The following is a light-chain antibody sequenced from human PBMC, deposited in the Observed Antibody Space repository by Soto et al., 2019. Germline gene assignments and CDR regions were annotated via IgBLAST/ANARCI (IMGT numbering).Light chain of an antibody. CDR1: QSIRSW. CDR3: KQYNTYALWT. V-gene: IGKV1-5*01. J-gene: IGKJ1*01. Sequence: DIQMTQSPSTLSGSVGERVTITCRASQSIRSWLAWYQQKPGKAPKLLIYDASGLESGVTSRFSGSGSGTEFTLTISSLQPADFVIYYCKQYNTYALWTFRSETKV. CDR2: DAS.